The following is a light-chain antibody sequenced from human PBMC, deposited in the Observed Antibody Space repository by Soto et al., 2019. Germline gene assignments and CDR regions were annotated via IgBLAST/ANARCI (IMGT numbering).Light chain of an antibody. J-gene: IGKJ3*01. Sequence: EIVLTQSPATLSLSPGERATLSCRASQSVSSYLAWYQQRPGQAPRLLIYDASNRATGIPARFSGSGSGTDFTLTISSLEPEDFALYYCQQRSTWPRITFGPGTKLDIK. CDR1: QSVSSY. CDR2: DAS. V-gene: IGKV3-11*01. CDR3: QQRSTWPRIT.